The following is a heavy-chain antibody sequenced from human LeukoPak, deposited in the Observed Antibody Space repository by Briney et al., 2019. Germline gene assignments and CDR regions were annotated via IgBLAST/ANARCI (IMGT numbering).Heavy chain of an antibody. CDR2: ISGSGGST. J-gene: IGHJ4*02. D-gene: IGHD6-13*01. CDR1: GFYFSSYA. V-gene: IGHV3-23*01. Sequence: PGGSLRLSCAASGFYFSSYAMSWVRQAPGKGLEWVSAISGSGGSTYYADSVKGRFTISRDNSKNTLYLQMNSLRAEDTAVYYCAKDHGSSWYRYFDYWGQGTLVTVSS. CDR3: AKDHGSSWYRYFDY.